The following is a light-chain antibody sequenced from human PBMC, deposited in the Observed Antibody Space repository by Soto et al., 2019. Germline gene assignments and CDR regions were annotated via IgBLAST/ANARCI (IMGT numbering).Light chain of an antibody. J-gene: IGLJ1*01. CDR3: TSFTSSSPAYV. CDR2: EVS. V-gene: IGLV2-14*01. Sequence: QSALTQPASVSGSPGQSITISCTGTSSDVGSSNYVSWYQQHPGKAPKLMIYEVSNRPSGVSNRFSGSKSGTAASLTISGLRAEDEADYYCTSFTSSSPAYVFGAGTKLTVL. CDR1: SSDVGSSNY.